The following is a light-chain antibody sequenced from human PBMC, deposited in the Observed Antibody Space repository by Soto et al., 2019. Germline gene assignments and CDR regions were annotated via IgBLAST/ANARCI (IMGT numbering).Light chain of an antibody. CDR2: AAS. J-gene: IGKJ4*01. CDR3: QQLNNYQRT. Sequence: DLQLTQSPSCLSASLGDRVTITCRASQGIGSYLAWYQQKPGKAPRLLIYAASTLQSGVPSRFSGSGSDTDLTLTISSLQPEDFATYYCQQLNNYQRTFGGGTKVDIX. CDR1: QGIGSY. V-gene: IGKV1-9*01.